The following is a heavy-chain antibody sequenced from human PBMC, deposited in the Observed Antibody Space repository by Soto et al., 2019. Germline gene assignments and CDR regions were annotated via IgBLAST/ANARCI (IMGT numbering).Heavy chain of an antibody. V-gene: IGHV2-5*02. CDR3: AHRRDGSSWYFDY. Sequence: QITLKESGPTLVKPTQTLTLTCTFSGFSLSTSGVAVGWIRQPPGKALEWLALIYSDDDKRYSPSQKSRLTITKDTSKSQVVLTMTNMDPVDTATYYCAHRRDGSSWYFDYWGQGTLVTVSS. J-gene: IGHJ4*02. CDR2: IYSDDDK. D-gene: IGHD6-13*01. CDR1: GFSLSTSGVA.